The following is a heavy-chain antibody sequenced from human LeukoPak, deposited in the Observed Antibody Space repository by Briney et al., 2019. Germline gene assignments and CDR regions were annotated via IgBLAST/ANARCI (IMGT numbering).Heavy chain of an antibody. D-gene: IGHD5-12*01. Sequence: GGSLRLSCAASGFTFSSYSMNWVRQAPGKGLEWVSYISSGSGTINYADSVKGRFTISRDNSKNTLYLQMNNLRAEDTAVYYCARDPTQWLRYGYFDFWGQGTLVTVSS. V-gene: IGHV3-48*01. J-gene: IGHJ4*02. CDR3: ARDPTQWLRYGYFDF. CDR2: ISSGSGTI. CDR1: GFTFSSYS.